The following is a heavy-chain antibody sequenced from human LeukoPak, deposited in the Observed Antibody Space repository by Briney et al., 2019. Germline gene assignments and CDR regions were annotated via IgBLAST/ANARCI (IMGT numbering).Heavy chain of an antibody. Sequence: ASVKVPFKASGYRFTRSGIGWVRQAPGQGLEWMGWISAYNGNTNYAQKLQGRVTMTTDTSTSTAYMELRSLRSDDTALYYCATEGGWQPTDYGDHLCWRRGTLVTVSS. CDR3: ATEGGWQPTDYGDHLC. CDR2: ISAYNGNT. V-gene: IGHV1-18*01. J-gene: IGHJ4*02. CDR1: GYRFTRSG. D-gene: IGHD4-17*01.